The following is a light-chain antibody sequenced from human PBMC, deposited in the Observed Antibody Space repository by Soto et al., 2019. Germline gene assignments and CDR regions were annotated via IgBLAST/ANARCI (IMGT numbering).Light chain of an antibody. CDR1: QSVSSN. CDR3: QHYNNLPLT. V-gene: IGKV3-15*01. J-gene: IGKJ4*02. CDR2: GAS. Sequence: EIVLTQSPATLSVSPGERATLSCRASQSVSSNLAWYQQKPGQAPRLLIYGASTRATGIPARFSGSGSWTEFTLTISSLQSEDFAVYYCQHYNNLPLTFGGGAKVDIK.